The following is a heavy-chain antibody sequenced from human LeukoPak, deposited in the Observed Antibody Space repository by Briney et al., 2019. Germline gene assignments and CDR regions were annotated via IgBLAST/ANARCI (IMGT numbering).Heavy chain of an antibody. Sequence: GGSLRLSCAASGFTVSSNYMSWVRQAPGKGLEWVSVIYSGGSTYYADSVKGRFTISRDNSKNTLYLQMNSLRAEDTAVYYCARGRGDYYDSSGDLGMDVWGQGTTVTVSS. CDR1: GFTVSSNY. CDR3: ARGRGDYYDSSGDLGMDV. J-gene: IGHJ6*02. V-gene: IGHV3-53*01. D-gene: IGHD3-22*01. CDR2: IYSGGST.